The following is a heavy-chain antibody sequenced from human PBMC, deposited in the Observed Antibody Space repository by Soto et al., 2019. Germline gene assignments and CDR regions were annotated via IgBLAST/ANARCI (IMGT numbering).Heavy chain of an antibody. Sequence: GESLKISCKGSGYNFAVYCIAWVLQMPGKGLELMGIIYPSDSDTRYRPSFQGQVTISADKSISSAYLQWSSLRASDTAMYYCARGGVSTRTFDYWGQGTPVTVSS. D-gene: IGHD3-3*01. CDR3: ARGGVSTRTFDY. V-gene: IGHV5-51*01. CDR2: IYPSDSDT. CDR1: GYNFAVYC. J-gene: IGHJ4*02.